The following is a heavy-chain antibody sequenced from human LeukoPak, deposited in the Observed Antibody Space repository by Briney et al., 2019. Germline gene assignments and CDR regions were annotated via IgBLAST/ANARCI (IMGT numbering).Heavy chain of an antibody. V-gene: IGHV1-18*04. CDR3: ARDQYYDSKGWFDP. J-gene: IGHJ5*02. CDR1: GYTFNGYY. CDR2: ISTYNGNT. D-gene: IGHD3-16*01. Sequence: ASVKVSCKASGYTFNGYYKHWVRQAPGQGLEWMGWISTYNGNTNYAQKLQGRVTITTDTSTSTVYMELRSLRSDDTAVYYCARDQYYDSKGWFDPWGQGTLVTVYS.